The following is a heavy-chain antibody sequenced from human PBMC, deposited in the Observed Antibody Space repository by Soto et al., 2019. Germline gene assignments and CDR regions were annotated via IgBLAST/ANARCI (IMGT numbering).Heavy chain of an antibody. V-gene: IGHV1-2*04. CDR1: GYTFTGNY. D-gene: IGHD2-8*01. CDR3: VREGVGPTYGWFDP. J-gene: IGHJ5*02. Sequence: QVQLVQSGAEVKRPGASVKVSCEATGYTFTGNYLHWVRQAPGQGLEWMGWIHPHSGATKYAQKLQGWVTMTSDTSISTAYLDLSSLKSNDPAVYYCVREGVGPTYGWFDPWGQGTLVTVSS. CDR2: IHPHSGAT.